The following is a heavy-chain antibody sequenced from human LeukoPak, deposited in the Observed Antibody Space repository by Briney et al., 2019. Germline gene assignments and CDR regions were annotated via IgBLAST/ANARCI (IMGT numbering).Heavy chain of an antibody. CDR1: GGSISSMSYY. CDR3: ARHCDDSGYPRWVDC. V-gene: IGHV4-39*01. Sequence: PSETLSLTCTVSGGSISSMSYYWGWIRQPPGKGLEWIGSIYYSGSTYYNPSLKSRVTISVDTSKNHFSLKLSAVTSAYTALYYCARHCDDSGYPRWVDCWGQGTLVTVSS. D-gene: IGHD3-22*01. J-gene: IGHJ4*02. CDR2: IYYSGST.